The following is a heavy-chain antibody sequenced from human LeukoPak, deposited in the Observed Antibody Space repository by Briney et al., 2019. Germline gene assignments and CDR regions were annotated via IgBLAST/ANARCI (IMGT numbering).Heavy chain of an antibody. D-gene: IGHD3-22*01. V-gene: IGHV4-30-4*01. CDR3: ARYYYDSGGDYYFEY. Sequence: SETLSLTCTVSGVSISSGDYYWSWIRQPPGKGLEWIGYIYDTGSTYYNPSIKSRITISVDTSKNQFSLKVSSVTAADTAVYYCARYYYDSGGDYYFEYWGQGTLVTVSS. CDR2: IYDTGST. CDR1: GVSISSGDYY. J-gene: IGHJ4*02.